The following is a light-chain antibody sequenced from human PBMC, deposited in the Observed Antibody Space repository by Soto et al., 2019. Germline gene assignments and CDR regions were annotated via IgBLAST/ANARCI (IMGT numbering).Light chain of an antibody. J-gene: IGKJ1*01. CDR1: RDIGTW. CDR3: QQYNGYSRT. Sequence: TQMTQSPSTLSASVGDSVSITCRASRDIGTWLAWFQQKPGRAPNLLIYRASTLARGVPSRFSGSGSGTEFTLTISSMQPDDFATFYCQQYNGYSRTFGQGTKVDIK. V-gene: IGKV1-5*03. CDR2: RAS.